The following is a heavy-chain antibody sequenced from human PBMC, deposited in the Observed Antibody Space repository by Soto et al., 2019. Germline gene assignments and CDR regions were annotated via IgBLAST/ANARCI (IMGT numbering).Heavy chain of an antibody. CDR2: IYPGDSDA. CDR3: VVQQKLPWVNA. J-gene: IGHJ5*02. Sequence: GESLKISCQGSGYTFSGYWIGWVRQMSGKGLEWMGIIYPGDSDARYSPSFQGQVTISADESITTAYLQWDSLKASDTAIYYCVVQQKLPWVNAWGQGTLVTVSS. CDR1: GYTFSGYW. D-gene: IGHD1-1*01. V-gene: IGHV5-51*01.